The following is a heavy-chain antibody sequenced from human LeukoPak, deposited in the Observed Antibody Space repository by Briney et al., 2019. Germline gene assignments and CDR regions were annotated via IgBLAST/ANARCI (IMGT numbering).Heavy chain of an antibody. Sequence: ASVKVSCKASGYTFTSYGISWVRQAPGQGLEWMGWISAYNGNTNYAQKLQGRVTMTTDTPTSTAYMELRSLRSDDTAVYYCARDRSSSGWSDYFDYWGQGTLVTVSS. J-gene: IGHJ4*02. CDR3: ARDRSSSGWSDYFDY. CDR2: ISAYNGNT. CDR1: GYTFTSYG. V-gene: IGHV1-18*01. D-gene: IGHD6-19*01.